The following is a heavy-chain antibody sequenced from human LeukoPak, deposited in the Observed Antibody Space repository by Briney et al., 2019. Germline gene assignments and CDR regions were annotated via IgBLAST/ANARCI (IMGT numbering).Heavy chain of an antibody. CDR3: ARDAVTIFGVVGGYTDAFDI. D-gene: IGHD3-3*01. CDR1: GYTFTSYY. J-gene: IGHJ3*02. CDR2: INPSGGST. V-gene: IGHV1-46*01. Sequence: EASVKVSFKASGYTFTSYYMHWVRQAPGQGLERMGIINPSGGSTSYEQKFQGRVTMTRDTSTSTVYMELSSLRSEDTAVYYCARDAVTIFGVVGGYTDAFDIWGQGTMVTVSS.